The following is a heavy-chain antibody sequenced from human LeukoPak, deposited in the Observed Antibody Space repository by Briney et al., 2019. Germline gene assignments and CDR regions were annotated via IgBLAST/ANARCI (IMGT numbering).Heavy chain of an antibody. Sequence: ATVKVSCKASGYTFTSYYMHWVRQAPGQGLEWMGIINPSGGSTSYAQKFQGRVTMTRDTSTSTVYMELSSLRSEDTAVYYCARDHYYNSSGYTFGYWGQGTLVTVSS. CDR3: ARDHYYNSSGYTFGY. D-gene: IGHD3-22*01. CDR2: INPSGGST. V-gene: IGHV1-46*01. CDR1: GYTFTSYY. J-gene: IGHJ4*02.